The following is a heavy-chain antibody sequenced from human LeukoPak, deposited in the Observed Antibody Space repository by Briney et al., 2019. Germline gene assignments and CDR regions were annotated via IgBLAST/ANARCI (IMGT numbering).Heavy chain of an antibody. Sequence: SETLSLTCAVYGGSFSGYYWSWIRQPPGKGLEWIGEINHSGSTNYNPSLKSRVTISVDTSKNQFSLKLSSVTAADTAVYYCASGGYSYGRAFDIWGQGTMVTVSS. CDR1: GGSFSGYY. CDR3: ASGGYSYGRAFDI. J-gene: IGHJ3*02. V-gene: IGHV4-34*01. D-gene: IGHD5-18*01. CDR2: INHSGST.